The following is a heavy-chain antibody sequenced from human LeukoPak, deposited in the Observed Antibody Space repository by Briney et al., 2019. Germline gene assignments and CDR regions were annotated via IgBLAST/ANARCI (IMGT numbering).Heavy chain of an antibody. CDR2: IRGSGGST. CDR1: GFTFSSYA. CDR3: AKPGRAAAGFPDYYMDV. V-gene: IGHV3-23*01. Sequence: GGSLRLSCAASGFTFSSYAMSWVRQAPGKGLEWVSAIRGSGGSTYYADSVKGRFTISRDNSKNTLYLQMNSLRAEDTAVYYCAKPGRAAAGFPDYYMDVWGKGTTVTVSS. D-gene: IGHD6-13*01. J-gene: IGHJ6*03.